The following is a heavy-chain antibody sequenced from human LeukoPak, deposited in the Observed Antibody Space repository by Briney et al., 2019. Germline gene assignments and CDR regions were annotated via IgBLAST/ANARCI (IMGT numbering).Heavy chain of an antibody. V-gene: IGHV3-30-3*01. CDR2: ISYDGSNK. CDR3: AREDSSGYYYQYYFDY. J-gene: IGHJ4*02. CDR1: GFTFSSYA. Sequence: GGCLRLSCAASGFTFSSYAMHWVRQAPGRGLEWVAVISYDGSNKYYADSVKGRFTISRDNSKNTLYLQMNSLRAEDTAVYYCAREDSSGYYYQYYFDYWGQGTLVTVSS. D-gene: IGHD3-22*01.